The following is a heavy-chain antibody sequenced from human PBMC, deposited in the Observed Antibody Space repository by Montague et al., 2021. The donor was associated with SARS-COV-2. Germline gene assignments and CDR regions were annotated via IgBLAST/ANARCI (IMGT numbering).Heavy chain of an antibody. CDR3: ARRITMVRGVTKRNNWFDP. CDR2: IFHSGST. J-gene: IGHJ5*02. V-gene: IGHV4-4*02. CDR1: GGSISSDNW. D-gene: IGHD3-10*01. Sequence: SETLSLTCAVSGGSISSDNWWSWLRQSPGKGLEWIGDIFHSGSTNYNPFLKSRATTSVDKSKNASSLKLSPVTAADTAMYYCARRITMVRGVTKRNNWFDPWGRGILVTVSS.